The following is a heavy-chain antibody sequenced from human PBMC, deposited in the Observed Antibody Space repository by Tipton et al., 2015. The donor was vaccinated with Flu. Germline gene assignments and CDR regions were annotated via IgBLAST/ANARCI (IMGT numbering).Heavy chain of an antibody. J-gene: IGHJ4*02. CDR3: TRGFIRLCDY. Sequence: SLRLSCAASGFTFSSYEMNWVRQAPGKGLEWVSHITPSGTTKYYADAVRGRFTISRDNAKNSLYLQMNSLGAEDTAVYYCTRGFIRLCDYWGQGTLVSVSS. CDR2: ITPSGTTK. CDR1: GFTFSSYE. D-gene: IGHD3-16*02. V-gene: IGHV3-48*03.